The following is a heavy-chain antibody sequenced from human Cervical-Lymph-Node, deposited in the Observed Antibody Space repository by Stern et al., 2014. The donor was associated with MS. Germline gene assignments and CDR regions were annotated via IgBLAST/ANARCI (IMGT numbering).Heavy chain of an antibody. CDR3: ARVPARTYYYYYGMDV. D-gene: IGHD6-6*01. CDR1: GYTFTSYA. Sequence: VQLVESGAEVKKPGASVKVSCKASGYTFTSYAMHWMRQAPGQRLEWMGWINAGNGNTKYSQKFQGRVTITRDTSASTAYMELSSLRSEDTAVYYCARVPARTYYYYYGMDVWGQGTTVTVSS. J-gene: IGHJ6*02. CDR2: INAGNGNT. V-gene: IGHV1-3*01.